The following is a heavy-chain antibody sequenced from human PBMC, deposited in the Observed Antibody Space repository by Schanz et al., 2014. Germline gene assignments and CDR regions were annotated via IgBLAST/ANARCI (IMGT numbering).Heavy chain of an antibody. V-gene: IGHV1-46*01. J-gene: IGHJ4*02. CDR1: EYTFTRHY. D-gene: IGHD4-17*01. Sequence: QVQWVQSGADVKKPGTAVKVSCKASEYTFTRHYMHWVRQAPGQGLEWMGIIHSTGGTTSHAQKFQGRVTMTRDTSTSTVYMELSSLRSEDTAVYFCARIIDGDYLYWGQGTLVTVSS. CDR3: ARIIDGDYLY. CDR2: IHSTGGTT.